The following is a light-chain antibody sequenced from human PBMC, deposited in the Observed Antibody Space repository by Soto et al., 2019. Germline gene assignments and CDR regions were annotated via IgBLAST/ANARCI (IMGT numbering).Light chain of an antibody. CDR1: QSVSSY. V-gene: IGKV3-20*01. J-gene: IGKJ1*01. Sequence: EVVFTQSPCTLSLSPGERATLSCRASQSVSSYLAWYQQKPGQAPRLLIYGASSRATGIPDRFSGSGSGTDFTLTISRLEPEDFAVYYCQQYGSSPPWTFGQGTKVDI. CDR3: QQYGSSPPWT. CDR2: GAS.